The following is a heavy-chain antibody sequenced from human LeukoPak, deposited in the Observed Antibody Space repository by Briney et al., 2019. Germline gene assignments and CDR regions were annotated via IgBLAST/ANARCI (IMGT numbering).Heavy chain of an antibody. V-gene: IGHV4-4*07. J-gene: IGHJ4*02. Sequence: TSETLSLTCTVPGGSISSYYWSWIRQPAGKGLEWIGRVYTSGSTNSNPSLKSRVTMSGDTSKNQLSLKLSSVTAADTAVYYCARETATGNWYYFDYWGQGTLVTVSS. CDR3: ARETATGNWYYFDY. CDR2: VYTSGST. CDR1: GGSISSYY. D-gene: IGHD1-1*01.